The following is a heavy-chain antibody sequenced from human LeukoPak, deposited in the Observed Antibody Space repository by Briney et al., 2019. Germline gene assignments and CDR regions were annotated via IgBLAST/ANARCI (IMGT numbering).Heavy chain of an antibody. CDR2: ISAYNGNT. V-gene: IGHV1-18*01. CDR3: ARDTLAATYGY. CDR1: GYTFTSYG. D-gene: IGHD3-10*01. J-gene: IGHJ4*02. Sequence: ASVKVSCKASGYTFTSYGISWVRQAPGQGLEWMGWISAYNGNTNYAQKLQGRVTMTTDTSTSTAYRELRSLRSDDTAVYYCARDTLAATYGYWGQGTLVTVSS.